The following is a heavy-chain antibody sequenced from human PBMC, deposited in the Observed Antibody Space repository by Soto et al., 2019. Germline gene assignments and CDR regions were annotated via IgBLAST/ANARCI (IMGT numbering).Heavy chain of an antibody. D-gene: IGHD5-12*01. CDR1: GGTINSGDYF. CDR2: IFYTGST. Sequence: SETLSLTCSVSGGTINSGDYFWSWIRQPPGKGLEWIGSIFYTGSTYYSPSLKSRASMSRDTSKNLFSRRLRSLTAADTAVYFCARVKATLYRHYYCDYWGQGTPVTGSS. CDR3: ARVKATLYRHYYCDY. V-gene: IGHV4-30-4*01. J-gene: IGHJ4*02.